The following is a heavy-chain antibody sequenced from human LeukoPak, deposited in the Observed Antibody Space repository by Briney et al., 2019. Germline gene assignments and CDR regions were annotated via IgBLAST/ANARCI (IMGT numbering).Heavy chain of an antibody. CDR1: GFTVSTNY. Sequence: GGSLRLSCAASGFTVSTNYMNWVRQAPGKGLEWVSVIYGGGSTYYADSVKGRFTISRNNSKNTLYLQMNSLRAEDTAMYYCARDRHRPDIWGQGTMVTVSS. V-gene: IGHV3-53*01. CDR2: IYGGGST. D-gene: IGHD2-21*01. J-gene: IGHJ3*02. CDR3: ARDRHRPDI.